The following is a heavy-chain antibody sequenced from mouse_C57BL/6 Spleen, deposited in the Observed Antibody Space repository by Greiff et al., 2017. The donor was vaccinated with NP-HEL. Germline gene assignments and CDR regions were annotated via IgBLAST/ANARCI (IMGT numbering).Heavy chain of an antibody. CDR2: INPNNGGT. J-gene: IGHJ4*01. CDR1: GYTFTDYN. V-gene: IGHV1-18*01. Sequence: VQLQQSGPELVKPGASVKIPCKASGYTFTDYNMDWVKQSHGKSLEWIGDINPNNGGTIYNQKFKGKATLTVDKSSSTAYMELRSLTSEDTAVYYCARRGAPYYSNYEDYAMDYWGQGTSVTVSS. D-gene: IGHD2-5*01. CDR3: ARRGAPYYSNYEDYAMDY.